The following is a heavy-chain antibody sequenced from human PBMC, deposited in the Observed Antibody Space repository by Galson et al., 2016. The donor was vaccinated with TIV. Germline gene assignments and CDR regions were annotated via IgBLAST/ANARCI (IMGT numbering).Heavy chain of an antibody. J-gene: IGHJ4*02. CDR1: GFTFSDFE. D-gene: IGHD2-21*02. Sequence: SLRLSCATSGFTFSDFEMDWVRQTPGKGLEWLARINSRASDRTTYYADSAKGRFTISRDNAKNSVYLQMNSLRDEDTGIYYCARESLGGFDCSIDYWGQGILVTVSS. CDR3: ARESLGGFDCSIDY. V-gene: IGHV3-48*03. CDR2: INSRASDRTT.